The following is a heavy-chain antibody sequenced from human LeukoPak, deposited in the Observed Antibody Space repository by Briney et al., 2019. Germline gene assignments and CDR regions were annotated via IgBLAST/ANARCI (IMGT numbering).Heavy chain of an antibody. CDR1: GYTFTSYY. CDR3: ARDFWYYYDSSGYYYDY. CDR2: INPSGGST. V-gene: IGHV1-46*01. D-gene: IGHD3-22*01. J-gene: IGHJ4*02. Sequence: ASVKVSCKASGYTFTSYYMHWVRQAPGQGLEWMGIINPSGGSTSYAQKFQGRVTMTRDTSTSTVYMELSSLGSEDTAVYYCARDFWYYYDSSGYYYDYWGQGTLVTVSS.